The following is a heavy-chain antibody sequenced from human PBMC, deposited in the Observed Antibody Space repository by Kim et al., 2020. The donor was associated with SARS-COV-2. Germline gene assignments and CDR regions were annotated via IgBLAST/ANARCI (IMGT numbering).Heavy chain of an antibody. CDR3: AREERAYDFWRNYYYYYGMGV. CDR2: INSDGSST. D-gene: IGHD3-3*01. Sequence: GGSLRLSCAASGFTFSSYWMHWVRQAPGKGLVWVSRINSDGSSTSYADSVKGRFTISRDNAKNTLYLQMNSLRAEDTAVYYCAREERAYDFWRNYYYYYGMGVWGQGTTVTVSS. J-gene: IGHJ6*02. CDR1: GFTFSSYW. V-gene: IGHV3-74*01.